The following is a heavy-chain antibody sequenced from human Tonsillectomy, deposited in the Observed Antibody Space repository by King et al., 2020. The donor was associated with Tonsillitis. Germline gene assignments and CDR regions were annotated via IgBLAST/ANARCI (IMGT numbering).Heavy chain of an antibody. D-gene: IGHD3-10*01. Sequence: VQLVESGGGLVKPGGSLRLSCAASGFTFSSYSMNWVRQAPGKGLEWVSSISSSSSYMYYADSVKGRFTISRDNAKNSLYLQMNSLRAEDTAVYYCARDGFGAPRGYWGQGTLVTVSS. CDR2: ISSSSSYM. CDR3: ARDGFGAPRGY. CDR1: GFTFSSYS. J-gene: IGHJ4*02. V-gene: IGHV3-21*01.